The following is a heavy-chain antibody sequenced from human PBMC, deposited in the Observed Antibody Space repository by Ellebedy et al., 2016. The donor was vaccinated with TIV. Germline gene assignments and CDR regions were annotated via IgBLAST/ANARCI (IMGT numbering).Heavy chain of an antibody. CDR3: AREGSPLAAAGLS. CDR1: GFTFSSYD. CDR2: IPYDGSIE. Sequence: PGGSLRLSCAASGFTFSSYDMHWVRQAPGKGLEWVAVIPYDGSIEYYADSVKGRFTISRDNSKNTLYLQRNSLRADDTAVYYCAREGSPLAAAGLSWGQGTLVTVSS. J-gene: IGHJ5*02. V-gene: IGHV3-30*03. D-gene: IGHD6-13*01.